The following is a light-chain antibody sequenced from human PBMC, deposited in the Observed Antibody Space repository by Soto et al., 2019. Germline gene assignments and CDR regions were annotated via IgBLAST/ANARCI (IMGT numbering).Light chain of an antibody. Sequence: EIVLTQSPGTLSLSPGERATLSCSASQSVSRSYLAWYQQKPGQAPRLLIYGASSRATGIPDRFSGSGSGTDFTLTISKLAPEDSAVYYCQQYDGSPPFTFGPGTKVDIK. CDR1: QSVSRSY. CDR2: GAS. J-gene: IGKJ3*01. V-gene: IGKV3-20*01. CDR3: QQYDGSPPFT.